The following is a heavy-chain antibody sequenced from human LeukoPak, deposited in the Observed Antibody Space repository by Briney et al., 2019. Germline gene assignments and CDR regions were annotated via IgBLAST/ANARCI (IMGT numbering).Heavy chain of an antibody. J-gene: IGHJ4*02. V-gene: IGHV4-31*03. CDR1: GGSISSGGFY. Sequence: PSETLSLTCTVSGGSISSGGFYWSRIRQHPGKGLEWLGYIYYSGTTYYNPSLKSRVTFSVDTSKNQFSLKLNPVTAADTALYYCARGTTDGYSYGRFDYWGQGTLVTVSS. CDR2: IYYSGTT. D-gene: IGHD5-18*01. CDR3: ARGTTDGYSYGRFDY.